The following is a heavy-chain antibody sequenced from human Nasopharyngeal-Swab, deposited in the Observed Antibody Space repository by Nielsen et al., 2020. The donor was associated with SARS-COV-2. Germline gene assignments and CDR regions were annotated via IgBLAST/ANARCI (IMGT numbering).Heavy chain of an antibody. V-gene: IGHV3-33*01. J-gene: IGHJ4*02. D-gene: IGHD3-22*01. CDR2: IWHDGSNK. CDR1: GFTFSSYG. Sequence: GESLKISCAASGFTFSSYGMHWVRQAPGKGLEWVAVIWHDGSNKYYADSVKGRFTISRDNSKNTLYLQMNSLRAEDTAVYYCARDYYDSSGYYYFDYWGQGTLVTVSS. CDR3: ARDYYDSSGYYYFDY.